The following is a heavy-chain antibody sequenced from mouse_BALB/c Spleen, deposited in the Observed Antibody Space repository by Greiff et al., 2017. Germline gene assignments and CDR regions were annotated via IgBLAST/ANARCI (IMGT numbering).Heavy chain of an antibody. D-gene: IGHD1-1*01. Sequence: EVKLMESGAELVKPGASVKLSCTASGFNIKDTYMHWVKQRPEQGLEWIGRIDPANGNTKYDPKFQGKATITADTSSNTAYLQLSSLTSEDTAVYYCASNSYGPWFAYWGQGTLVTVSA. CDR2: IDPANGNT. CDR3: ASNSYGPWFAY. V-gene: IGHV14-3*02. J-gene: IGHJ3*01. CDR1: GFNIKDTY.